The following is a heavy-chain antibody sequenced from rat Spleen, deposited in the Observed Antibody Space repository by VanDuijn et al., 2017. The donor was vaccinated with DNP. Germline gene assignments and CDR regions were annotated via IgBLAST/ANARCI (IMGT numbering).Heavy chain of an antibody. J-gene: IGHJ4*01. D-gene: IGHD1-12*02. Sequence: QVQLKESGPGLVQPSETLSLTCTVSGFSLTSYRVSWVRQPSGKGLEWMGRMWYDGDTAYNSALKSRLSISRDTSKNQVFLKMNSLQTDDTGTYYCTRDQDYYYDGSYYPTMDAWGQGTSVTVSS. CDR1: GFSLTSYR. CDR2: MWYDGDT. CDR3: TRDQDYYYDGSYYPTMDA. V-gene: IGHV2-63*01.